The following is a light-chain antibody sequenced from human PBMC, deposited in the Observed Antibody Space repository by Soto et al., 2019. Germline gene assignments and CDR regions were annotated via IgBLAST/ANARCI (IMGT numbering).Light chain of an antibody. CDR2: EVT. CDR3: SSYTSTTWV. CDR1: SSDVSYYNY. Sequence: QSALTQPASVSASPGQSITISCTGTSSDVSYYNYVSWYQQHPGKAPKLMIFEVTHRPSGVSNRFSGSKSGNTASLTISGLQGEDEAYYYCSSYTSTTWVFGGGTQLTVL. V-gene: IGLV2-14*03. J-gene: IGLJ3*02.